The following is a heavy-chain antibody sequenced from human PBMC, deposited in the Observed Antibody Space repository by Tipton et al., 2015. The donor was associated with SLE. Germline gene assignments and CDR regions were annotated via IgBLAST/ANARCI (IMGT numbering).Heavy chain of an antibody. D-gene: IGHD1-7*01. CDR1: RGSFSGYS. V-gene: IGHV4-34*01. J-gene: IGHJ5*02. CDR2: ISHSGTT. Sequence: TLSLTCAVSRGSFSGYSWNWIRQSPGKGLEWIGAISHSGTTEYNPSLKSRATFSLDTSKNQFSLNLSSVTAADTAVYYCARVTNWNYETWGQGTLVTVSS. CDR3: ARVTNWNYET.